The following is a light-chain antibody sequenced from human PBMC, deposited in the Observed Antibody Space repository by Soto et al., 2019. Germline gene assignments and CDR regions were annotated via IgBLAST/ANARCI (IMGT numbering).Light chain of an antibody. CDR2: DVS. V-gene: IGLV2-11*01. CDR1: SSNVGGYNY. J-gene: IGLJ2*01. CDR3: CSYAANSNLV. Sequence: QSALTQPRSVSASPGQSVTISCTGTSSNVGGYNYVSWYQQNPGKAPKLIIYDVSKRPSGVPDRFSGSKSGNAASLTISGLQAEDEADYYCCSYAANSNLVFGGVTKVTVL.